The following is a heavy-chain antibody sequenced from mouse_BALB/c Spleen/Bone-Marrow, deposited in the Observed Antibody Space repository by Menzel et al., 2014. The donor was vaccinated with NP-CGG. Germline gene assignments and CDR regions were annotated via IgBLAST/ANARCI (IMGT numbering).Heavy chain of an antibody. Sequence: QVQLQQSGAELVRPGASVKLSCKASGYSFTSYWMNWVKQRPGHGLEWIGMIHPSDTETRLNQRFKDKATLTVDNSSSTAYMELRSLTSEDSAVYYCARGWLLSWFAYWGQGTLVTVSA. V-gene: IGHV1-61*01. D-gene: IGHD2-3*01. CDR3: ARGWLLSWFAY. CDR1: GYSFTSYW. J-gene: IGHJ3*01. CDR2: IHPSDTET.